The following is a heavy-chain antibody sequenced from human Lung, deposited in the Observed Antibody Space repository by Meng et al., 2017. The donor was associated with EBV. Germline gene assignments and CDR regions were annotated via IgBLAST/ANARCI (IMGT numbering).Heavy chain of an antibody. CDR2: ISSGSNYI. D-gene: IGHD6-13*01. Sequence: EVQLVESGGGLVNPGGSLRLSCAASGFSFNDYSMNWVRQAPGKGLEWVSSISSGSNYIYNADSVKGRFTISRDNAKNSLYLQMNSLRAEDTAVYYCVRGPRYISSTGPYYFDSWGQGTLVTVSS. V-gene: IGHV3-21*01. CDR1: GFSFNDYS. J-gene: IGHJ4*02. CDR3: VRGPRYISSTGPYYFDS.